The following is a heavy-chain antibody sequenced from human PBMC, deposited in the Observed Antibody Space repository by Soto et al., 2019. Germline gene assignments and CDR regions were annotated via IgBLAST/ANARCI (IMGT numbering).Heavy chain of an antibody. CDR2: ASPDGTST. V-gene: IGHV3-74*01. J-gene: IGHJ5*02. CDR1: GFTFSNFW. CDR3: TRHGSGDFFLFDP. Sequence: VQLVESGGGLVQPGGSLRLSCAASGFTFSNFWMHWVRQAPGKGLEWVSRASPDGTSTSYADSVKGRFTISRDNAKNTLIMQMNSLRAEDTAVYYCTRHGSGDFFLFDPWGQGTLVTVSS. D-gene: IGHD5-12*01.